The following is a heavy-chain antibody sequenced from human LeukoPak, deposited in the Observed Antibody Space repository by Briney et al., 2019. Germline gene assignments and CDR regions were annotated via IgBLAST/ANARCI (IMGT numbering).Heavy chain of an antibody. Sequence: ASVKVSCKASGYTVISYAMHWVRQAPGQRLEWMGWINAGNGNTKYSQKFQGRVTITRDTSASTAYMELSSLRSEDTAVYYCARSRVPAGKYCSGGSCYGGFDYWGQGTLVTVSS. CDR2: INAGNGNT. CDR1: GYTVISYA. D-gene: IGHD2-15*01. CDR3: ARSRVPAGKYCSGGSCYGGFDY. J-gene: IGHJ4*02. V-gene: IGHV1-3*01.